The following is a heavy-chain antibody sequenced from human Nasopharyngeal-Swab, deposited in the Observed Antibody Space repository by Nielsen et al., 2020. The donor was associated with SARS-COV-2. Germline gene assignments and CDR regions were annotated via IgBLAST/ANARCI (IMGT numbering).Heavy chain of an antibody. Sequence: GESLKISCAASGFTFSSHWMSWVRQAPGKGLEWVANIKQDGSEKYYVDSVKGRFTISRDNAKNSLYLQMNSLRAEDTAVYYCARVGTGYGMDVWGQGTTVTVSS. V-gene: IGHV3-7*01. CDR1: GFTFSSHW. D-gene: IGHD6-13*01. J-gene: IGHJ6*02. CDR3: ARVGTGYGMDV. CDR2: IKQDGSEK.